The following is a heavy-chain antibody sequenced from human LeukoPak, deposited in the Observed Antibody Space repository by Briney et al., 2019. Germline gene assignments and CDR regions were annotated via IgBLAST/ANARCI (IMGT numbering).Heavy chain of an antibody. Sequence: KSSDTLSLTCTVSGYSISSDYYWGWIRQPPGNGLEWIGSVHHSERIYYNPSLKSLVTISVDTSKNQFSLKLNPVTAEDTAVYYCARDDRANLASRLFDPWGQGCLVTVSS. J-gene: IGHJ5*02. V-gene: IGHV4-38-2*02. CDR2: VHHSERI. D-gene: IGHD3-3*01. CDR1: GYSISSDYY. CDR3: ARDDRANLASRLFDP.